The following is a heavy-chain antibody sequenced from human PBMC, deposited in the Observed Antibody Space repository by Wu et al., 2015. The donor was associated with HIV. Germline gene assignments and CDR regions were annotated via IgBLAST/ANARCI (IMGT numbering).Heavy chain of an antibody. CDR2: IFSNGNT. CDR3: AREAWNSLGWLGFDI. V-gene: IGHV4-30-4*08. CDR1: DSLTSGDYY. Sequence: QVQLQESGPGLVKPSQTLSLTCSLSDSLTSGDYYWTWIRQSPGKGLGWIGYIFSNGNTKYSPSLQSRVTISLDTSNNRFSLKLTSVTAADTGMYYCAREAWNSLGWLGFDIWDQGTMVTVSS. D-gene: IGHD1-7*01. J-gene: IGHJ3*02.